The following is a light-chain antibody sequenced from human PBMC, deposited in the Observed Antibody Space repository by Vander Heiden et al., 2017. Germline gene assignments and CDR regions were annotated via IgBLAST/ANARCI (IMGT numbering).Light chain of an antibody. J-gene: IGLJ2*01. CDR2: EVS. Sequence: QSALTQPASVSGSPGQSITIPCTGTSSDVGGYNYVSWYQYHPGNAPKLMIYEVSNRPSGVSNRFSGSKSGTTASPTISGLQAEDEAYYYCSSYTSSSNGVFGGGTKVTVL. V-gene: IGLV2-14*01. CDR1: SSDVGGYNY. CDR3: SSYTSSSNGV.